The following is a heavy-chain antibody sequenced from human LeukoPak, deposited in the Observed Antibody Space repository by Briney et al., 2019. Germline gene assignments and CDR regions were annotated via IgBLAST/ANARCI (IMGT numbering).Heavy chain of an antibody. CDR3: ARMDWGMVRSTQSMDV. CDR2: IYHSGST. CDR1: GGSISSGGYY. Sequence: PSQTLSLTCTVSGGSISSGGYYWSWIRQPPGKGLEWIGYIYHSGSTYYNPSLKSRVTISVDRSKNQFSLKLSSVTAADTAVYYCARMDWGMVRSTQSMDVWGQGTTVTVSS. D-gene: IGHD3-10*01. V-gene: IGHV4-30-2*01. J-gene: IGHJ6*02.